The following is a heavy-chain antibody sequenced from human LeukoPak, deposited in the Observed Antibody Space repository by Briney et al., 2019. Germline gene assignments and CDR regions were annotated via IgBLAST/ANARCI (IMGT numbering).Heavy chain of an antibody. V-gene: IGHV3-23*01. J-gene: IGHJ4*02. CDR3: AXRGYYDSSGSNYFDY. CDR2: ISGSGGST. Sequence: GSLXXXCXASGFTFSSYAMSWVRRAPGKGLEWVSAISGSGGSTYYADSVKGRFTISRDNSKNTVYLQMNSLRAEDRAVYYCAXRGYYDSSGSNYFDYWGQGTLVTVSS. CDR1: GFTFSSYA. D-gene: IGHD3-22*01.